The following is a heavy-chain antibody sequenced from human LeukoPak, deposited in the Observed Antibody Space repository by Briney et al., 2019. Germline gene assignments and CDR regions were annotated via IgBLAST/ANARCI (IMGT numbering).Heavy chain of an antibody. CDR1: GGSISSSSYY. Sequence: SETLSLTCTVSGGSISSSSYYWGWIRQPPGKGLEWIGSIYYSGSTYYNPSLKSRVTISVDTSKNQFSLKLSSVTAADTAVYYCAKGRIAVAGTGAFDIWGQGTMVTVSS. V-gene: IGHV4-39*07. J-gene: IGHJ3*02. D-gene: IGHD6-19*01. CDR3: AKGRIAVAGTGAFDI. CDR2: IYYSGST.